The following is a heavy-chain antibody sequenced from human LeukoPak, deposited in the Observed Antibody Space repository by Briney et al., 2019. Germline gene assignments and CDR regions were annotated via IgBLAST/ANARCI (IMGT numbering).Heavy chain of an antibody. CDR2: ISAYNGNT. CDR3: ARITAIFGVVTEYFQH. J-gene: IGHJ1*01. V-gene: IGHV1-18*01. CDR1: GGTFSSYA. Sequence: ASVKVSCKASGGTFSSYAISWVRQAPGQGLEWMGGISAYNGNTNYAQKLQGRVTMTTDTSTSTAYMELRSLRSDDTAVYYCARITAIFGVVTEYFQHWGQGTLVTVSS. D-gene: IGHD3-3*01.